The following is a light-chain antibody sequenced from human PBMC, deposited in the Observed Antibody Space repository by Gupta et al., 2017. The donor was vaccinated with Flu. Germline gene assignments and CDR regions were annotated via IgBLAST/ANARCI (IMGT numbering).Light chain of an antibody. CDR2: GAS. CDR1: QSVSSN. V-gene: IGKV3-15*01. Sequence: ATLSVSPGERATLSCRASQSVSSNLAWYQQKPGQSPRLLIYGASTRATGIPARFSGSGSGTEFTLTISSLQSEDFAVYYCQQYNNWPPWTFGQGTKVEIK. CDR3: QQYNNWPPWT. J-gene: IGKJ1*01.